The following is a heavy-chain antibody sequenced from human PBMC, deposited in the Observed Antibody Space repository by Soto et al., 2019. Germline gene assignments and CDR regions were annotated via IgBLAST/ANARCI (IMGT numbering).Heavy chain of an antibody. Sequence: EGQLLESGGDLVQPGGSLRLSCAASGFSFRSYAMGWVRQAPGKGLNWVSSISAGGDVTYYADSVKGRFTISRDNSKNTMYLQMTSLRADDTAVYYCADGGRYPYYWGPGTLVIVSS. CDR1: GFSFRSYA. CDR2: ISAGGDVT. CDR3: ADGGRYPYY. J-gene: IGHJ4*02. D-gene: IGHD1-26*01. V-gene: IGHV3-23*01.